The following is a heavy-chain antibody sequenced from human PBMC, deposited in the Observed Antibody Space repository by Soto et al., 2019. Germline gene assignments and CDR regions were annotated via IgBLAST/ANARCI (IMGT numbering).Heavy chain of an antibody. CDR3: ARGPGASGLDV. CDR1: GCTFTSAY. D-gene: IGHD2-8*02. V-gene: IGHV1-46*01. Sequence: ASVTVSGTAYGCTFTSAYIHWVRQAPGQGPEWMGIINPTSGGTSYAQNLQGRVTMTRDTSTRTVYMELNSLRSDDTAVYYCARGPGASGLDVWGQGTTVTVSS. CDR2: INPTSGGT. J-gene: IGHJ6*02.